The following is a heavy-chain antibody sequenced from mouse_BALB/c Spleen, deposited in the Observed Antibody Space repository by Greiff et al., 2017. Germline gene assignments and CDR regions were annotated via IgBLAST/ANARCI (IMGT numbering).Heavy chain of an antibody. CDR3: TSYRYDAGVWFAY. D-gene: IGHD2-14*01. V-gene: IGHV6-6*02. J-gene: IGHJ3*01. CDR2: IRLKSNNYAT. Sequence: DVQLQESGGGLVQPGGSMKLSCVASGFTFSNYWMNWVRQSPEKGLEWVAEIRLKSNNYATHYAESVKGRFTISRDDSKSSVYLQMNNLRAEDTGIYYCTSYRYDAGVWFAYWGQGTLVTVSA. CDR1: GFTFSNYW.